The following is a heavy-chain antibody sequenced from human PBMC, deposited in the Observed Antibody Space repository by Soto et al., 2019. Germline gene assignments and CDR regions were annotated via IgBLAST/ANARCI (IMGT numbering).Heavy chain of an antibody. D-gene: IGHD6-19*01. J-gene: IGHJ4*02. CDR2: IYYSGST. Sequence: PSETLSLTCTVSGGSISSYYWSWIRQPPGKGLEWIGYIYYSGSTNYNPSLKSRVTISVDTSKNQFSLKLSSVTAADTAVYYCASSPNHSSGPNNVFDYWGQGTLVTVSS. CDR3: ASSPNHSSGPNNVFDY. V-gene: IGHV4-59*01. CDR1: GGSISSYY.